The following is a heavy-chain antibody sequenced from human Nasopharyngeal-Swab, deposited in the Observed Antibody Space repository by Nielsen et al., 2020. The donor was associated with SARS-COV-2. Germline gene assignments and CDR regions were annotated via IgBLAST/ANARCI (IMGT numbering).Heavy chain of an antibody. D-gene: IGHD5-18*01. V-gene: IGHV3-53*01. CDR1: GFTVSSNY. CDR3: AKEPAMVYYFDY. Sequence: GESLKISCAASGFTVSSNYMSWVRQAPGKGLEWVSVIYSGGSTYYADSVKGRFTISRDNSKNTLYLQMNSLRAEDTAVYYCAKEPAMVYYFDYWGQGTLVTVSS. J-gene: IGHJ4*02. CDR2: IYSGGST.